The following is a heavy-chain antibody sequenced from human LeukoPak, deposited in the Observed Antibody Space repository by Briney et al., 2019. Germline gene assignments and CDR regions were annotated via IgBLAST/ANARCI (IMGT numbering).Heavy chain of an antibody. Sequence: SETLSLTCAVYGGSFSGYYWSWIRQPPGKGLEWFGEINHSGSTNYNPSLKSRVTISVDTSKNQFSLKLSSVTAADTAVYYCARHSGSYYFDYWGQGTLVTVSS. CDR2: INHSGST. J-gene: IGHJ4*02. V-gene: IGHV4-34*01. D-gene: IGHD1-26*01. CDR1: GGSFSGYY. CDR3: ARHSGSYYFDY.